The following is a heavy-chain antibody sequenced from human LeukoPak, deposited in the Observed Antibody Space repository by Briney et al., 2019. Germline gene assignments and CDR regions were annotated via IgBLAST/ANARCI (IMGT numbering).Heavy chain of an antibody. CDR1: GFTFSSYA. D-gene: IGHD3-16*01. CDR3: AKDHFPWSLNELCFDY. CDR2: ISGSGGST. J-gene: IGHJ4*02. V-gene: IGHV3-23*01. Sequence: GGSLRLSCAASGFTFSSYAMSWVRQAPGKGLEWVSAISGSGGSTYYADSVKGRFTISRDNSKNTLYLQMNSLRAEDTAVYYCAKDHFPWSLNELCFDYWGQGTPVTVSS.